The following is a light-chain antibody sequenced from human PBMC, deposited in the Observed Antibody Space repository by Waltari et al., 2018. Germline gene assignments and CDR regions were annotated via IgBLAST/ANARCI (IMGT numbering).Light chain of an antibody. J-gene: IGKJ4*01. CDR2: WAS. Sequence: DIVMTQSPDPLAVSLGERATIHCKSSQSVLYIPDNNNYLAWYQQQPGQPPKVLIYWASTRESGVPDRIGGSGSGKDFTLTSSSLHAEDVAVYCCQQYYSSLLTFGGGTKVEIK. CDR3: QQYYSSLLT. CDR1: QSVLYIPDNNNY. V-gene: IGKV4-1*01.